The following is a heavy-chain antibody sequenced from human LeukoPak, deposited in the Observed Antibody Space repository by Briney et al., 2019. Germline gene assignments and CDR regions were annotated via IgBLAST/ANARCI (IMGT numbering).Heavy chain of an antibody. CDR2: IDPNRGGT. Sequence: ASVKVSCKTSGYTFTDYNMHWVRQAPGQGPEWMGWIDPNRGGTNYAHRFQDRVTITRDTSISTVYMELNNLRSDDTAVYYCATAPELPSGSYEEYFQHWGQGTLVTVSS. J-gene: IGHJ1*01. CDR3: ATAPELPSGSYEEYFQH. V-gene: IGHV1-2*07. CDR1: GYTFTDYN. D-gene: IGHD1-26*01.